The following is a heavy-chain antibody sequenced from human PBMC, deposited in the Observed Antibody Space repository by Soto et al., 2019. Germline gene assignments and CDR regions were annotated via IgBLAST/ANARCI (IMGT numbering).Heavy chain of an antibody. D-gene: IGHD4-17*01. CDR1: GGAISSGGYS. CDR2: IYHSGST. Sequence: QLQLQESGSGLVKPSQTLSLTCAVSGGAISSGGYSWSWIRQPPGKGLEWIGYIYHSGSTYYNQSLKSLVTISVDRSKNQFSLKLSSVTAADTAVYYCATASSTVTTLDYWGQGTLVTVSS. J-gene: IGHJ4*02. V-gene: IGHV4-30-2*01. CDR3: ATASSTVTTLDY.